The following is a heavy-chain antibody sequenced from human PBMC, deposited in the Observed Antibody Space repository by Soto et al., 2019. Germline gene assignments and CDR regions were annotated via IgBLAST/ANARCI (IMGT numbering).Heavy chain of an antibody. Sequence: SETLSLTCSVSAGSISRYYGGWVRQLPGERLEWIAYVSYSGGASYNPSLKRRVTISLDTSKSQIALRLMYVTAEDTAMYYCGASVESLAIESFDYWGHGALVTVSS. D-gene: IGHD2-2*03. CDR2: VSYSGGA. CDR3: GASVESLAIESFDY. J-gene: IGHJ4*01. V-gene: IGHV4-59*01. CDR1: AGSISRYY.